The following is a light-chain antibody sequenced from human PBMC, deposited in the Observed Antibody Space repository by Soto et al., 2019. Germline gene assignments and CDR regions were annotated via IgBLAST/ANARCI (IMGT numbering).Light chain of an antibody. Sequence: DIQMTQSPSSLSASVGDRVTITCRASQGISTYLVWYQQRQGRAPKLLIYDASSLLSGVPSRFSGSGSGTDFTLTISSLQPEDFTTYYCQQSYRTPYTFVQGTKLETK. CDR1: QGISTY. J-gene: IGKJ2*01. V-gene: IGKV1-39*01. CDR3: QQSYRTPYT. CDR2: DAS.